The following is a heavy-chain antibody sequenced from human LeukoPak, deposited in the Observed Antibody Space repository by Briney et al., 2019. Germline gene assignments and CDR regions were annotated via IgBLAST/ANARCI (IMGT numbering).Heavy chain of an antibody. D-gene: IGHD2-2*01. CDR1: GDSVSSNSAA. CDR2: TYYRSKWYN. CDR3: ARSVVVPAAPGIYFDY. V-gene: IGHV6-1*01. Sequence: SQTLSLTCAISGDSVSSNSAAWNWIRQSPSRGLEWLGRTYYRSKWYNDYAVSVKSRITINPDASKNQFSLQLNSVTPEDTAVYYCARSVVVPAAPGIYFDYWGQGTLVTVSS. J-gene: IGHJ4*02.